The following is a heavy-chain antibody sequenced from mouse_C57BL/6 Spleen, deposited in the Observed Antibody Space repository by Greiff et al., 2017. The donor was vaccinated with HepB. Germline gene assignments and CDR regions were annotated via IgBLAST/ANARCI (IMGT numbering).Heavy chain of an antibody. CDR3: ARDYGSRWWYFDV. V-gene: IGHV1-54*01. J-gene: IGHJ1*03. CDR1: GYAFTNYL. Sequence: QVQLQQSGAELVRPGTSVKVSCKASGYAFTNYLIEWVKQRPGQGLEWIGVINPGSGGTKYNEKFKGKATLTADKSSSTAYMQLSSLTSEDSAVYFCARDYGSRWWYFDVWGTGTTVTVSS. D-gene: IGHD1-1*01. CDR2: INPGSGGT.